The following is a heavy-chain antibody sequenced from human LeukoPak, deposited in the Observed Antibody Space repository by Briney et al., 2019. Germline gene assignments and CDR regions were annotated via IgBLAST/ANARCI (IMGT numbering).Heavy chain of an antibody. CDR2: ISGSGVST. V-gene: IGHV3-23*01. J-gene: IGHJ4*02. D-gene: IGHD1-26*01. CDR1: GFTFSSYA. CDR3: AKDTYSGSPGPYYFDY. Sequence: GGSLRLSCAASGFTFSSYAMSWVRQAPGKGLEWVSAISGSGVSTYYAGSVKGRFAISRDNSKNTLYLQMNSLRAEDTAVYYCAKDTYSGSPGPYYFDYWGQGTLVTVSS.